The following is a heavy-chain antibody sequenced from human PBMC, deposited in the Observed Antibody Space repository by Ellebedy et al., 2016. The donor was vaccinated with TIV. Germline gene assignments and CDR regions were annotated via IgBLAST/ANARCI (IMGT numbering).Heavy chain of an antibody. CDR2: IWYDGSNQ. J-gene: IGHJ4*02. CDR1: GFTFSNYG. CDR3: ARERLDREFDY. Sequence: GGSLRLXCAASGFTFSNYGMHWVRQAPGKGLEWVAVIWYDGSNQYYADSVKGRFTISRDNSKNTLYLQMNSLRAEDSAVYYCARERLDREFDYWGQGTLVTVSS. D-gene: IGHD3-22*01. V-gene: IGHV3-33*01.